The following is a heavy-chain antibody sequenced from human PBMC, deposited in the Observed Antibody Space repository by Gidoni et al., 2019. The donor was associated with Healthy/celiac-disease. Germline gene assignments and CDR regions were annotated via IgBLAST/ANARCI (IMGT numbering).Heavy chain of an antibody. V-gene: IGHV4-34*01. J-gene: IGHJ4*02. CDR1: GGSFSGYY. Sequence: QVHLQQSGSGLLKPSETLSLTCAVSGGSFSGYYWSWIRKPPGKGLAWIGEINHSGSTNYNPSLKSRVTISVDTSKNQFSLKLSSVTAADTAVYYCARGGGTGYFDYWGQGTLVTVSS. CDR3: ARGGGTGYFDY. D-gene: IGHD1-1*01. CDR2: INHSGST.